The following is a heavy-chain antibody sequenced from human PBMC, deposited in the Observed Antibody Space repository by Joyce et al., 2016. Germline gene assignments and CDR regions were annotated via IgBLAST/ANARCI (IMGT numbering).Heavy chain of an antibody. CDR1: GHIFTNNW. D-gene: IGHD1-1*01. CDR3: AGLDRSTSTTGFDL. CDR2: IYAGDSDK. V-gene: IGHV5-51*01. J-gene: IGHJ3*01. Sequence: EAPLVQSGAELRKPGESLKISCKGSGHIFTNNWIGWVRQMPGKGLEWRGVIYAGDSDKRYSPSFRVQVTGSADKSINTADLQWSTLKASDTAMYYCAGLDRSTSTTGFDLWGQGTMVTVSS.